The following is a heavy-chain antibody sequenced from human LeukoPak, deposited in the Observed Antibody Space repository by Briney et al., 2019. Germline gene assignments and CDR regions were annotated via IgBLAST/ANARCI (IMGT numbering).Heavy chain of an antibody. CDR1: GDSISSYY. CDR2: IYYSGST. Sequence: PSETLSLTCTVSGDSISSYYWSWIRQPPGKGLEWIGYIYYSGSTNYNPSLKSRVIISADTSKNEFSLKLSSVTAADTAVYYCATAILTYCSSTSCYGNAFDIWGQGTMVTVSS. J-gene: IGHJ3*02. D-gene: IGHD2-2*01. V-gene: IGHV4-59*08. CDR3: ATAILTYCSSTSCYGNAFDI.